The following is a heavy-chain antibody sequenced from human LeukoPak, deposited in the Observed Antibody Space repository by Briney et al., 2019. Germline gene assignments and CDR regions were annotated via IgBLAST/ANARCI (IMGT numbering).Heavy chain of an antibody. CDR3: ARVLGSISH. J-gene: IGHJ4*02. D-gene: IGHD1-1*01. V-gene: IGHV1-8*01. CDR1: GYTFNTCD. CDR2: MNPNNGNT. Sequence: GASVKVSCKASGYTFNTCDINWVRQATGQGLEWMGWMNPNNGNTGFAHKFQGRVTMTRDTSINTAYMELSGLRSEDTAVYYCARVLGSISHWGQGTLVTVSS.